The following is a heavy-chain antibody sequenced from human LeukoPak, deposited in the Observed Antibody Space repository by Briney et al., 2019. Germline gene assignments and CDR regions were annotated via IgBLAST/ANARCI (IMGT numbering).Heavy chain of an antibody. J-gene: IGHJ4*02. D-gene: IGHD3-22*01. V-gene: IGHV5-51*01. CDR1: GYSFTSYW. CDR3: ARGSYYDSSGYYYGPPDY. CDR2: IYPGDSDT. Sequence: GESLKISCKGSGYSFTSYWIGWVRQMPGKGLEWMGIIYPGDSDTRYSPSFQGQVTISADKSISTAYLQWSSLKASDTAMYYCARGSYYDSSGYYYGPPDYWGQGTLVTVSS.